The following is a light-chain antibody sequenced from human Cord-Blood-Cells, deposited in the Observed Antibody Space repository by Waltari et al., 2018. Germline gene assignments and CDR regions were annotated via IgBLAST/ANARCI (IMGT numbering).Light chain of an antibody. V-gene: IGKV4-1*01. CDR3: QQYYSTPLFT. Sequence: DIVMTQSPDSLAVSLGERATINCKSSQSVLYSSNNKNYLAWYQQKPGQPPKLLIYWASTRESGVPDRVSGSGSGTDFTLTISSLQAEDVAVDYCQQYYSTPLFTFGPGTKVDIK. CDR2: WAS. J-gene: IGKJ3*01. CDR1: QSVLYSSNNKNY.